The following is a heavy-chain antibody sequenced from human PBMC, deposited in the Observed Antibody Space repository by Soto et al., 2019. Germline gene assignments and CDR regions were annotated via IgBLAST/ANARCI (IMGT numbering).Heavy chain of an antibody. CDR3: ARDGWTYYYGSGSLDDAFYI. CDR1: GFTFSSYG. V-gene: IGHV3-33*01. D-gene: IGHD3-10*01. J-gene: IGHJ3*02. Sequence: QVQLVESGGAVVQPGRSLRLSCAASGFTFSSYGMHWVRQAPGKRLEWVAVIWYDGSNKYYADSVKGRFTISRDNSKKTLYLQMSSLRAEDTAVYYCARDGWTYYYGSGSLDDAFYIWGQGTMVTVSS. CDR2: IWYDGSNK.